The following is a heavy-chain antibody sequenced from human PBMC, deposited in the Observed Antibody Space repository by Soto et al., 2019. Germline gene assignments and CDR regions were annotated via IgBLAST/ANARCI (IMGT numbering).Heavy chain of an antibody. Sequence: GGSLRLSCAASGFTFSSYAMSWVRQAPGKGLEWVSAISGSGGSTYYADSVKGRFTISRDNSKNTLYLQMNSLRAEDTAVYYCAKDRVGGYDFWSGYYTKREQWLVPRDFDYWGQGTLVTVSS. CDR3: AKDRVGGYDFWSGYYTKREQWLVPRDFDY. J-gene: IGHJ4*02. CDR2: ISGSGGST. D-gene: IGHD3-3*01. V-gene: IGHV3-23*01. CDR1: GFTFSSYA.